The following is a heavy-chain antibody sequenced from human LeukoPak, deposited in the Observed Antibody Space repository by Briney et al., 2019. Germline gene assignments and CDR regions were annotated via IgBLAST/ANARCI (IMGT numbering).Heavy chain of an antibody. D-gene: IGHD5-18*01. V-gene: IGHV3-53*04. CDR2: IFSGGTT. CDR3: ARGVLGYSYGFDY. Sequence: PGGSLRLSCAASGFTVSSNYMSWVRQAPGKGLEWVSVIFSGGTTHYADSVKGRFTISRHNSENTLYLQMNSLRGEDTAVYYCARGVLGYSYGFDYWGQGTLVTVSS. J-gene: IGHJ4*02. CDR1: GFTVSSNY.